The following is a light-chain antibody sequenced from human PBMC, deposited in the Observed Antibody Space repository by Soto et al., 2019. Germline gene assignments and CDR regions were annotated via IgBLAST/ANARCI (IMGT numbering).Light chain of an antibody. CDR3: SSHAAGSTLI. V-gene: IGLV2-14*03. CDR2: DVS. CDR1: SSDVGGYNE. J-gene: IGLJ2*01. Sequence: QSVLTQPASVSGSPGQSTTISCTGTSSDVGGYNEVSWYQQRPGKAPKLMIFDVSNRPSGVSNRFSGSKSGNTASLTISGLQAEDEAYYYCSSHAAGSTLIFGGGTKLTAL.